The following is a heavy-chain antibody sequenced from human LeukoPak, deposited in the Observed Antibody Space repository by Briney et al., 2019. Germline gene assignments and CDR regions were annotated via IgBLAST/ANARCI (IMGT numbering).Heavy chain of an antibody. Sequence: GSLRLSCAASGFTFSSYGMTWVRQAPGKGLEWVSGVSGSGSSTKHADSVKGRFTISRDNAKNSLYLQLNSLRAEDTAVYYCARDPYSGSYSDYYYYYMDVWGKGTTVTVSS. CDR3: ARDPYSGSYSDYYYYYMDV. CDR1: GFTFSSYG. D-gene: IGHD1-26*01. V-gene: IGHV3-48*03. CDR2: VSGSGSST. J-gene: IGHJ6*03.